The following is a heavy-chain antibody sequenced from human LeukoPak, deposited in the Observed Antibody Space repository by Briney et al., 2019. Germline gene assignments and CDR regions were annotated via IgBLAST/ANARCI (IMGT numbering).Heavy chain of an antibody. J-gene: IGHJ4*02. CDR1: GGSISSGGYY. D-gene: IGHD3-16*01. Sequence: SETLSLTCTVSGGSISSGGYYWSWIRQHPGKGLEWIGSIYYSGSTYYNPSLKSRVTISVDTSKNQFSLKLSSVTAADTAVYYCARRYYDYVWGSYYLDYWGQGTLVTVSS. CDR3: ARRYYDYVWGSYYLDY. V-gene: IGHV4-39*01. CDR2: IYYSGST.